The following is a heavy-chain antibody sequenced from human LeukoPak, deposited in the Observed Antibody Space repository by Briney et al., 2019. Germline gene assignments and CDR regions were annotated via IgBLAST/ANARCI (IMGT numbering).Heavy chain of an antibody. J-gene: IGHJ4*02. D-gene: IGHD3-10*01. V-gene: IGHV3-23*01. CDR1: GFTFSSYA. Sequence: GGSLRLSCAASGFTFSSYAMSWVRQAPGKGLEWVSTISGSGGSTYYADSVKGRFTISRDNSKNTLYLQMNSLRAEDTAVYYCANAPSDLWFGELSNYFDYWGQGTLVTVSS. CDR2: ISGSGGST. CDR3: ANAPSDLWFGELSNYFDY.